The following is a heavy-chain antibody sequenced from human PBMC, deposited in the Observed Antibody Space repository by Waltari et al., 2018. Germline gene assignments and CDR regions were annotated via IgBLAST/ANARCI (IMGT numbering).Heavy chain of an antibody. CDR1: GFTFSSYG. CDR3: AKASYYYDSSGYYDT. CDR2: IWYDGSNK. J-gene: IGHJ3*01. D-gene: IGHD3-22*01. Sequence: QVQLVESGGGVVQPGGSLRLSCAASGFTFSSYGMHWVRQAPGKGLEWVAVIWYDGSNKYYADSVKGRFTISRDNSKNTLYLQMNSLRAEDTAMYYCAKASYYYDSSGYYDTWGQGTMVTVSS. V-gene: IGHV3-30*02.